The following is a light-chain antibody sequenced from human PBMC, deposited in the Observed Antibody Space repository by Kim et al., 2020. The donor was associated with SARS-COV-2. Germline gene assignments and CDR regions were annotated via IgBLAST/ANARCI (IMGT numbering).Light chain of an antibody. CDR2: GAS. Sequence: EIVLTQSPDTLSLSPGERATLSCRATQSVNNFLAWYQQKRGQAPRLLIYGASRRATGIQDRFSGSGSGTDFTLTISRLEPEEFAVYYCQQYGSSLQTFGQGTKVDIK. CDR1: QSVNNF. V-gene: IGKV3-20*01. CDR3: QQYGSSLQT. J-gene: IGKJ1*01.